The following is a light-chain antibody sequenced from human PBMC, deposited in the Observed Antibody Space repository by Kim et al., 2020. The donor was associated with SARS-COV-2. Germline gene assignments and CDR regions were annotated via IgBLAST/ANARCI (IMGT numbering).Light chain of an antibody. V-gene: IGKV1-5*03. CDR2: EAS. CDR3: QHYYSYPWT. Sequence: DIQMTQSPSTLSASVGDRVNLTCRASQSVSTWLAWYQQKPGKAPNLLIYEASSLESGVPSRFSGRGSGTEFTLTISSLQPDDFATYYCQHYYSYPWTFGQGTKVDIK. CDR1: QSVSTW. J-gene: IGKJ1*01.